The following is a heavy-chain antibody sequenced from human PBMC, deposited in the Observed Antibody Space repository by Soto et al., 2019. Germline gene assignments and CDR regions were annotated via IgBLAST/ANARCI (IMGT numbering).Heavy chain of an antibody. V-gene: IGHV1-18*01. CDR2: ISGYNGNT. CDR1: GSSFTNYG. J-gene: IGHJ4*01. Sequence: QVHLVQSGPEMKKPGASVKVSCKASGSSFTNYGVSWLRQAPGQGLEWMGWISGYNGNTTSAQKFQGRVTMTIDTSTATAYMEQRSLRSDDTAVYYCARGCSTITCVVELFYWGQGALVTVSS. D-gene: IGHD3-10*01. CDR3: ARGCSTITCVVELFY.